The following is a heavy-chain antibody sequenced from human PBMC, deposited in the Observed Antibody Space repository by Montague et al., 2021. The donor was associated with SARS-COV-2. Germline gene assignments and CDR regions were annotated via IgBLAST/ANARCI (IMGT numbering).Heavy chain of an antibody. CDR3: ARESYGSGTYYYYYGMDV. V-gene: IGHV3-7*01. D-gene: IGHD3-10*01. CDR2: KEKEK. J-gene: IGHJ6*01. Sequence: KEKEKYYXDYVKGRFTTYRDNAKNSLYLQMNSLRAEDTAVYYCARESYGSGTYYYYYGMDVWGQGATVTVSS.